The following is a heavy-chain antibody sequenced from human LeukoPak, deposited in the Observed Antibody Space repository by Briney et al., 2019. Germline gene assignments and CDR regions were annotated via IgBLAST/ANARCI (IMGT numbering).Heavy chain of an antibody. CDR2: IYWDDDK. V-gene: IGHV2-5*02. CDR1: GYSLSTSGVG. CDR3: ARPLYDSSGYYHDAFDI. D-gene: IGHD3-22*01. Sequence: SGPTLVIPTQTLTLTCTFSGYSLSTSGVGVGWIRQPPGKALEWLALIYWDDDKRYSPSLKSRLTITKDTSKNQVVLTMTNMDPVDTATYYCARPLYDSSGYYHDAFDIWGQGTMVTVSS. J-gene: IGHJ3*02.